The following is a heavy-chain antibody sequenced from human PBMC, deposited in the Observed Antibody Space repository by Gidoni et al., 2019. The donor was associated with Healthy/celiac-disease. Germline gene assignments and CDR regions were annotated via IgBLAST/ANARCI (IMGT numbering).Heavy chain of an antibody. CDR2: IGTAGDT. Sequence: EVQLVESGGGLVQPGGSLRLSCAASGFTFRSYDMHWVRHATGKGLEWVSAIGTAGDTYYPGSVKGRFTISRENAKNSLYLQMNSLRAGDTAVYYCARGRYYYDSSGSGYFDYWGQGTLVTVSS. J-gene: IGHJ4*02. CDR1: GFTFRSYD. V-gene: IGHV3-13*01. D-gene: IGHD3-22*01. CDR3: ARGRYYYDSSGSGYFDY.